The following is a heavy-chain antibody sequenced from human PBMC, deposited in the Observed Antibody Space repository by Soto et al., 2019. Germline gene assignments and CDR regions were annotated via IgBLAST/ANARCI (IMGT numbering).Heavy chain of an antibody. V-gene: IGHV3-23*01. CDR1: GLTFGSRA. D-gene: IGHD3-10*01. J-gene: IGHJ4*02. CDR2: ITDNGGDA. Sequence: GGSLRLSCVASGLTFGSRAMSWVRQAPGEGLRWVATITDNGGDAKYADSVRGRFVISRDNSKKTLYLQMTSLTAEDSAMYFCARGSTESYPGSRIFDFWGQGTLVTVSS. CDR3: ARGSTESYPGSRIFDF.